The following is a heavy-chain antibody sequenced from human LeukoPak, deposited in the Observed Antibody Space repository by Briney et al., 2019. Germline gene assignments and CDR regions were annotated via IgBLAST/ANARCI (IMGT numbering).Heavy chain of an antibody. V-gene: IGHV1-18*01. D-gene: IGHD4-4*01. J-gene: IGHJ4*02. CDR2: ISAYNGNT. Sequence: ASVKVSCKASGYTFTTYGISWVRQAPGQGLEWMEWISAYNGNTNYAQKLQGRVTMTTDTSTSTAYMELRSLRSDDTAVYYCARDTPSTPYSNYPLGDYWGQGTLVTVSS. CDR3: ARDTPSTPYSNYPLGDY. CDR1: GYTFTTYG.